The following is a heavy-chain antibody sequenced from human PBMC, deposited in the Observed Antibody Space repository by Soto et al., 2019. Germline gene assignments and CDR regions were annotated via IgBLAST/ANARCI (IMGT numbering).Heavy chain of an antibody. V-gene: IGHV1-69*02. J-gene: IGHJ4*02. Sequence: SVNVSCKASRYRFTGQYLLWVRQAPGQGLEWMGRIIPILGIANYAQKFQGRVTITADKSTSTAYMELSSLRSEDTAVYYCASLTYGRRHDDYWGQETLVNVSS. CDR1: RYRFTGQY. D-gene: IGHD3-10*01. CDR2: IIPILGIA. CDR3: ASLTYGRRHDDY.